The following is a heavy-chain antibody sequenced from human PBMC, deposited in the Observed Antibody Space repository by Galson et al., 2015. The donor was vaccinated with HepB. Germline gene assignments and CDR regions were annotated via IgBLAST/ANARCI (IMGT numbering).Heavy chain of an antibody. CDR3: ARGSHVDIVATIFSDWYFDL. CDR2: IGTAGDT. CDR1: GFTFSSYD. J-gene: IGHJ2*01. V-gene: IGHV3-13*01. D-gene: IGHD5-12*01. Sequence: SLRLSCAASGFTFSSYDMHWVRQATGKGLEWVSAIGTAGDTYYPGSVKGRFTVSRENAKNSLYLQMNSPRAGDTAVYYCARGSHVDIVATIFSDWYFDLWGRGTLVTVSS.